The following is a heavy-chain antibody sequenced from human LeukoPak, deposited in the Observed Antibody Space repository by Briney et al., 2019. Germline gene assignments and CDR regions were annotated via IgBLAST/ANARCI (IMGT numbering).Heavy chain of an antibody. CDR1: GGSISNYY. Sequence: SETLSLTCTVSGGSISNYYWSWIRQPPGKGLEWVGYFSNSGSTDYNPSLKSRVTISVDTSKNQFSLKLSSVTAADTAVYYCARGYYNILTGYYVDYWGQGTLVTVSS. V-gene: IGHV4-59*01. CDR2: FSNSGST. D-gene: IGHD3-9*01. J-gene: IGHJ4*02. CDR3: ARGYYNILTGYYVDY.